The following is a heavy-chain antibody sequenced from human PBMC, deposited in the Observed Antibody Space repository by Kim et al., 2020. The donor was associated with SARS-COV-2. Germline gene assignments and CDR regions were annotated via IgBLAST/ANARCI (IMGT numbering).Heavy chain of an antibody. J-gene: IGHJ4*02. CDR3: ARVSKVRTKTTYYDFWSGYYSSGDFDY. CDR2: IYYSGST. CDR1: GGSISSGDYY. Sequence: SETLSLTCTVSGGSISSGDYYWSWIRQPPGKGLEWIGYIYYSGSTYYNPSLKSRVTISVDTSKNQFSLKLSSVTAADTAVYYCARVSKVRTKTTYYDFWSGYYSSGDFDYWGQGTLVTVSS. D-gene: IGHD3-3*01. V-gene: IGHV4-30-4*01.